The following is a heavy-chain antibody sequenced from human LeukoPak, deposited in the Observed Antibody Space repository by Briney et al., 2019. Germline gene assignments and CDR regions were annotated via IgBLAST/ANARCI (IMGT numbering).Heavy chain of an antibody. CDR3: ATDNGRFYYGSGRPFDY. CDR2: IYYSGST. J-gene: IGHJ4*02. V-gene: IGHV4-39*07. D-gene: IGHD3-10*01. CDR1: GGSISSSSYY. Sequence: SETLSLTCTVSGGSISSSSYYWGWIRQPPGKGLEWIGSIYYSGSTHYNPSLKSRVTISVDTSKNQFSLKLSSVTAADTAVYYCATDNGRFYYGSGRPFDYWGQGTLVTVSS.